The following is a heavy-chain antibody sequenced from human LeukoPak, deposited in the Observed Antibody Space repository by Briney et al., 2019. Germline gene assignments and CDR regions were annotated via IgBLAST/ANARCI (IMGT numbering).Heavy chain of an antibody. D-gene: IGHD1-7*01. V-gene: IGHV3-7*03. CDR1: GFTFSSYW. Sequence: GGSLRLSCAASGFTFSSYWMSWVRQAPGKGLEWVANIKQDGSAKYYVDSVKGRFTISRDNSKNTLYLQMNSLRVDDTAVYYCAKDSTWNYEGDMDVWGKGTTVTVSS. CDR2: IKQDGSAK. CDR3: AKDSTWNYEGDMDV. J-gene: IGHJ6*03.